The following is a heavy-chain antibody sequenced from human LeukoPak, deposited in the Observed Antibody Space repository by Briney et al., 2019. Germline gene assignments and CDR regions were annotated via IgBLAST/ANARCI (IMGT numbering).Heavy chain of an antibody. CDR3: AREGIAAAGTYYYYYMDV. V-gene: IGHV4-61*02. Sequence: SETLSLTCTVSGGSISSGSYYWSWIRQPAGKGLEWIGRIYTSGSTNYNPSLKSRVTISVDTSKNQFSLKLSSVTAADTAVYYCAREGIAAAGTYYYYYMDVWGKGTTVTISS. D-gene: IGHD6-13*01. J-gene: IGHJ6*03. CDR1: GGSISSGSYY. CDR2: IYTSGST.